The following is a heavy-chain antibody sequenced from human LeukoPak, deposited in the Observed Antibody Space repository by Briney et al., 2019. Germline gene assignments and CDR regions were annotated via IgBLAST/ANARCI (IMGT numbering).Heavy chain of an antibody. Sequence: GGSLRLSCAASGFTFRDYWMSWVRQAPGKGLEWVANIKTDGSEAYYMDSVKGRFNISRDNAKNALYLQMSSLRTEDTAVYYCARDYDFGSGYFDWWGQGTRVTVSS. CDR1: GFTFRDYW. V-gene: IGHV3-7*05. D-gene: IGHD3-3*01. J-gene: IGHJ4*02. CDR2: IKTDGSEA. CDR3: ARDYDFGSGYFDW.